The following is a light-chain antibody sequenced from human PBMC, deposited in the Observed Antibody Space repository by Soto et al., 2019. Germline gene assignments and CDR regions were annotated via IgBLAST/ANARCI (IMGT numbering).Light chain of an antibody. CDR2: DAS. J-gene: IGKJ4*01. V-gene: IGKV3-11*01. Sequence: EIVLSQSPATLSLSPGERAALSCRASQSVSSYLARYQQKPGQAPRLLIYDASKRAPGIPARFTGSGSGTDFTLTISSLEPEDFAVYFCQQRSNWPSTFGGGTKVEI. CDR1: QSVSSY. CDR3: QQRSNWPST.